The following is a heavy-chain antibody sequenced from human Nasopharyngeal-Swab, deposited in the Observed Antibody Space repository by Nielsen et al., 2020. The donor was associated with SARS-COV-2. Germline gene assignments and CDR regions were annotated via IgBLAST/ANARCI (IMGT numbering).Heavy chain of an antibody. Sequence: ASVKVSCKASSYTFTSYGISWVRQAPGQGLEWMGWISAYNGNTNYAQKLQGRVTMTTDTSTSTAYMELRSLRSDDTAVYYCARAVGQQWLVRRNYFDYWGQGTLVTVSS. CDR3: ARAVGQQWLVRRNYFDY. CDR1: SYTFTSYG. CDR2: ISAYNGNT. D-gene: IGHD6-19*01. J-gene: IGHJ4*02. V-gene: IGHV1-18*01.